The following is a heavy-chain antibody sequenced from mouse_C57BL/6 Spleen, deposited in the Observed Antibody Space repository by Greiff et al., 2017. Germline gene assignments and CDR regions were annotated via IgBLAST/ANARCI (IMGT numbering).Heavy chain of an antibody. J-gene: IGHJ4*01. V-gene: IGHV3-6*01. CDR3: ARELCEAMDY. CDR1: GYSITSGYF. CDR2: ISYAGSN. Sequence: ESGPGLVKPSQSLSLTCSASGYSITSGYFWNWTRQPPGNLLEWRGFISYAGSNNYNPSFKNRITITRATSKNQFFLKLNSVTTEDTATYCCARELCEAMDYWGQGTSVTVSS.